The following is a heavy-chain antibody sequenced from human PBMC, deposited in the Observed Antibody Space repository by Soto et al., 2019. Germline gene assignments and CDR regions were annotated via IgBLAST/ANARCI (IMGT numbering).Heavy chain of an antibody. V-gene: IGHV1-69*02. D-gene: IGHD4-17*01. CDR1: GGVFSSYT. J-gene: IGHJ3*02. CDR2: IIPVLDKP. CDR3: AKPGDYNDHDAFDI. Sequence: QVQLVQSGAEVKKPGSSVRVSCKASGGVFSSYTINWLRQAPGQWLEWMGRIIPVLDKPNYAQKFQGRVTISADKSTSTAYMELSSLTSEDTAVYFCAKPGDYNDHDAFDIWGQGTRVTVSS.